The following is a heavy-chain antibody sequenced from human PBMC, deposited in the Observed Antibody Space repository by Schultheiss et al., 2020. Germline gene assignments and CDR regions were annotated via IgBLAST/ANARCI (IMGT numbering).Heavy chain of an antibody. CDR2: IFYSGRT. V-gene: IGHV4-30-4*01. J-gene: IGHJ4*02. Sequence: SETLSLTCTVSGGSIGSDGYYWSWIRQPPGRGLEWIGYIFYSGRTYYNPSLKSRVTISVDTSKNQFSLRLSSVTAADTAVYYCARRSNWNYIFDYWGQGSLVTVSS. D-gene: IGHD1-7*01. CDR1: GGSIGSDGYY. CDR3: ARRSNWNYIFDY.